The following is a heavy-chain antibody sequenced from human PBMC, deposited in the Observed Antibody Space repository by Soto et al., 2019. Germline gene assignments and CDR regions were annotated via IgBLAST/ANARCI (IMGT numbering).Heavy chain of an antibody. CDR3: ARGRYSYETIYYKFYYSALDV. J-gene: IGHJ6*02. V-gene: IGHV4-34*01. CDR1: GWSIRGYY. D-gene: IGHD3-10*01. Sequence: PXETLSLTCGVYGWSIRGYYWSWIRQSPGRGLEWIGDINDNGGTNYNPSLKSRVTTSLDTSKKQVSLMVSSVTAADTAVYYCARGRYSYETIYYKFYYSALDVWGQGNTVTVSS. CDR2: INDNGGT.